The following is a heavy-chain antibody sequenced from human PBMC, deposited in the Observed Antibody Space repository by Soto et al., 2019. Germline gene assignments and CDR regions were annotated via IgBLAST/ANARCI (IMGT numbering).Heavy chain of an antibody. CDR1: GGSFSTLG. V-gene: IGHV1-69*06. CDR2: IIPLFGKA. CDR3: ATEHNSGWYFFDY. J-gene: IGHJ4*02. D-gene: IGHD6-19*01. Sequence: ASVKVSCKASGGSFSTLGINWVRQAPGQGLEWMGGIIPLFGKARYAETSQGRVTITADTSTGTAYMEVSSLRSDDTAVFYCATEHNSGWYFFDYWGQGTLVTVSS.